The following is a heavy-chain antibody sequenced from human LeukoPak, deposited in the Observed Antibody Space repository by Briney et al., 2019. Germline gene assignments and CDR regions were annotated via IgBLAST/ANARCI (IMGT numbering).Heavy chain of an antibody. D-gene: IGHD6-19*01. Sequence: SETLSLTCSVSGGPIRTYYFRWIQQPPGKGLESVGVIYDNGTTDYNPSLKSRVTISRDTSKNYLSLNLTSVTAADTAVYYCASGLWTYSNGWSPVGAFDIWGRGALVTVSS. CDR3: ASGLWTYSNGWSPVGAFDI. J-gene: IGHJ3*02. CDR2: IYDNGTT. V-gene: IGHV4-59*01. CDR1: GGPIRTYY.